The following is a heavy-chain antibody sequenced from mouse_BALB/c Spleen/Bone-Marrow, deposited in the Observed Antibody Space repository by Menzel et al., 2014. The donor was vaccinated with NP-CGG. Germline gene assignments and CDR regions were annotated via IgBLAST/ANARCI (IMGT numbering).Heavy chain of an antibody. CDR3: ARTAYYAMDY. CDR2: INPGSSTI. V-gene: IGHV4-2*02. J-gene: IGHJ4*01. Sequence: DVHLVESGGGLVQPGGSLNLSCAASGFDFSRYWMSWARQAPGKGQEWIGEINPGSSTINYTPSLKDKFIISRDNAKNTLYLQMSKVRSEDTALYYCARTAYYAMDYWGRGTSVTVSS. CDR1: GFDFSRYW.